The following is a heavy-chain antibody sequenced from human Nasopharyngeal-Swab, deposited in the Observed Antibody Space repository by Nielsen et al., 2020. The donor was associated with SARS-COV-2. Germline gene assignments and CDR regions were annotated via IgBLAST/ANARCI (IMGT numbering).Heavy chain of an antibody. Sequence: RQAPGQGLEWIGEINHSGSTNYNPSLKSRVTISVDTSKNQFSLKLSSVTAADTAVYYCARATYYDYVWGSYRPGAFDIWGQGTMVTVSS. J-gene: IGHJ3*02. D-gene: IGHD3-16*02. CDR3: ARATYYDYVWGSYRPGAFDI. CDR2: INHSGST. V-gene: IGHV4-34*01.